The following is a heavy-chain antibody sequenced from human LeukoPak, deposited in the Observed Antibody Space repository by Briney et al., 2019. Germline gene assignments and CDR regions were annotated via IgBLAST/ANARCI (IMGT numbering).Heavy chain of an antibody. V-gene: IGHV4-39*07. J-gene: IGHJ4*02. CDR2: IYYSGST. D-gene: IGHD3-10*01. Sequence: PSETLSLTCTVSGGSISSSSYYWGWIRQPPGKGLEWIGSIYYSGSTYYNPSLKSRVTISVDTSKNQFSLKLSSVTAADTAVYYCARVSRRGYYFDYWGQGTLVTVSS. CDR3: ARVSRRGYYFDY. CDR1: GGSISSSSYY.